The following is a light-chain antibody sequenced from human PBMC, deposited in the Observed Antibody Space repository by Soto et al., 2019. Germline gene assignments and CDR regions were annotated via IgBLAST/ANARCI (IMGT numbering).Light chain of an antibody. J-gene: IGKJ1*01. Sequence: DIPMTQSPSSLSASVGDSVTITCRASQSISSYLNWYQQKPGKAPKLLIYAASSLQSGVPSRFSGSGSGTDFTLTICSLQPEDFATYYCQQSYSTPPTFGQGTKVEIK. CDR2: AAS. CDR1: QSISSY. CDR3: QQSYSTPPT. V-gene: IGKV1-39*01.